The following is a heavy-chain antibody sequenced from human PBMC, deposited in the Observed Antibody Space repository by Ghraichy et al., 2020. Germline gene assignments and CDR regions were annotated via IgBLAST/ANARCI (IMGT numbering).Heavy chain of an antibody. D-gene: IGHD6-19*01. CDR3: AREFFPRIAVPRVKGYYYYGMDV. J-gene: IGHJ6*02. CDR1: GYTFTSYA. Sequence: ASVKVSCKASGYTFTSYAMHWVRQAPGQRLEWMGWINAGNGNTKYSQKFQGRVTITRDTSASTAYMELSSLRSEDTAVYYCAREFFPRIAVPRVKGYYYYGMDVWGQGTTVTVSS. CDR2: INAGNGNT. V-gene: IGHV1-3*01.